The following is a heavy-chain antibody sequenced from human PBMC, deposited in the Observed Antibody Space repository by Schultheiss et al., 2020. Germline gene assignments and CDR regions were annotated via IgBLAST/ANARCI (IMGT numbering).Heavy chain of an antibody. D-gene: IGHD5-24*01. CDR1: GFSFGDYA. CDR2: ISGSGGST. Sequence: GESLKISCAASGFSFGDYAMHWVRQAPGKGLEWVSGISGSGGSTYYADSVKGRFTISRDNSKNTLYLQMNSLRAEDTAVYYCARFRDTNAFDMWGQGTMVTVSS. CDR3: ARFRDTNAFDM. J-gene: IGHJ3*02. V-gene: IGHV3-23*01.